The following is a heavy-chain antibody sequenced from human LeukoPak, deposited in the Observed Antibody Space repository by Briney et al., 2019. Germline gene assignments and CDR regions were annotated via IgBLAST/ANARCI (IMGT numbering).Heavy chain of an antibody. J-gene: IGHJ4*02. Sequence: GGSLRLSCAASGYIFSTYSMNWVRQAPGKGLEWVSSISSSSSYIYYGDSVKGRFTISRDNAKNSLHLQLNSLRAEDTAVYYCARGQEERGYSEFWSSYPLYFDSWGQGTLVTVSS. CDR2: ISSSSSYI. CDR1: GYIFSTYS. V-gene: IGHV3-21*01. CDR3: ARGQEERGYSEFWSSYPLYFDS. D-gene: IGHD3-3*01.